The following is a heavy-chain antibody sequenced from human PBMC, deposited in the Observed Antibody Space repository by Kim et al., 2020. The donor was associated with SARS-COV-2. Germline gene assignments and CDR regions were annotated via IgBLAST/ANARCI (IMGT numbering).Heavy chain of an antibody. Sequence: RGSLRLSCAASGFTFSDFAFHWVRQAPGKGLEWVAVISDDANNKYDAESVKGRFTISRDNSKNTLYLQMNSLRAEDTAVYYCARGGYSSSWSIGEAFDFWGQGTMVTVSS. CDR3: ARGGYSSSWSIGEAFDF. CDR1: GFTFSDFA. CDR2: ISDDANNK. D-gene: IGHD6-13*01. V-gene: IGHV3-30*04. J-gene: IGHJ3*01.